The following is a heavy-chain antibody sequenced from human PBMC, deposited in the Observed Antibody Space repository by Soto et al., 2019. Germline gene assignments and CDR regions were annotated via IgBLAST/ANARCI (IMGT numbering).Heavy chain of an antibody. J-gene: IGHJ2*01. CDR2: IITIFGTA. Sequence: QVQLVQSGAEVKKPGSSVKVSCKASGGTFSSYAISWVRQAPGQGLEWMGGIITIFGTANYAQKFQGRVTITADESTSTAYIELSSLRSEDTGVYYCARDFSKQLVRGWYFDLWGRGTLVTVSS. CDR3: ARDFSKQLVRGWYFDL. D-gene: IGHD6-6*01. V-gene: IGHV1-69*01. CDR1: GGTFSSYA.